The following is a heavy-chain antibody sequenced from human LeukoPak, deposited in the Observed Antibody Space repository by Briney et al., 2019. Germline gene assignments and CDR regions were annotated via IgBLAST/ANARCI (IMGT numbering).Heavy chain of an antibody. CDR3: AKHRGGTVAGNKVGFDY. Sequence: GGSLTLSCAASGFTFSSYAMSWVRQAPGKGLERVSGISGSGGSTYYADSVKGRLTISRDSSKQTLHLQMNSLRAEDTSVYFCAKHRGGTVAGNKVGFDYWGQGTLVTASS. D-gene: IGHD6-19*01. V-gene: IGHV3-23*01. J-gene: IGHJ4*02. CDR1: GFTFSSYA. CDR2: ISGSGGST.